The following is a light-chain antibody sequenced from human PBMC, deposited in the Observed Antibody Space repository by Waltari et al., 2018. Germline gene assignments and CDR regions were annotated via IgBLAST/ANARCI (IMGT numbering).Light chain of an antibody. CDR1: SSDIGNYNFF. CDR2: EGN. Sequence: QSALTQPASVSGSPGQSITISCTGTSSDIGNYNFFVSWYQHRPGEAPKRIIYEGNVRPSGVSDRFSGSKSGNAASLTISGLQAEDEAHYYCCSYGVRVFFGGGTKLTVL. V-gene: IGLV2-23*01. J-gene: IGLJ2*01. CDR3: CSYGVRVF.